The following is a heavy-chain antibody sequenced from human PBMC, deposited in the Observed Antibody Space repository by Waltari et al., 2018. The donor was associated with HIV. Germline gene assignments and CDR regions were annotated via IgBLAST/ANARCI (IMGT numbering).Heavy chain of an antibody. J-gene: IGHJ4*02. CDR3: VYRLLGPFDY. CDR1: GFSLTTRGVG. V-gene: IGHV2-5*02. Sequence: QITLKESGPTLVKPTQTLTLTCTFSGFSLTTRGVGVGWIRQPPGKALEWLALIFWDDDKRYSPSLKSRLTITKDTSKNQVVLIMANMDPVDTATYYCVYRLLGPFDYWGQGTLVTVSS. CDR2: IFWDDDK.